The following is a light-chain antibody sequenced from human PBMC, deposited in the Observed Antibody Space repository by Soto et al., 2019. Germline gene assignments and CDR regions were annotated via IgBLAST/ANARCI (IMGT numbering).Light chain of an antibody. J-gene: IGKJ1*01. CDR3: QQHDQGWT. CDR1: QSVSTK. V-gene: IGKV3-15*01. CDR2: GAS. Sequence: EIVLTQSPATLSVSLGERATLSCRASQSVSTKLVWYQQKPGQAPRLLIYGASTRATGIPARFSGSGSGTECALTISSLPSEDCAVYYCQQHDQGWTFGQGTKVEIK.